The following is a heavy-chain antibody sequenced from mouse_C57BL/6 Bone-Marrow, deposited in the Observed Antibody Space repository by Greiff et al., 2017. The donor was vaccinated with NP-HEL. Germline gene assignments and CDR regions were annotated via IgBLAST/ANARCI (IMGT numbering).Heavy chain of an antibody. CDR2: IYPGGGYT. J-gene: IGHJ1*03. CDR3: ARHFYGSSYIWYFDV. V-gene: IGHV1-63*01. Sequence: VQLQQSGAELVRPGTSVKMSCKASGYTFTNYWIGWAKQRPGHGLEWIGDIYPGGGYTTYNEKFKGKAKLTADKSSSTAYMQFSSLTSEDSAIYYCARHFYGSSYIWYFDVWGTGTTVTVSS. D-gene: IGHD1-1*01. CDR1: GYTFTNYW.